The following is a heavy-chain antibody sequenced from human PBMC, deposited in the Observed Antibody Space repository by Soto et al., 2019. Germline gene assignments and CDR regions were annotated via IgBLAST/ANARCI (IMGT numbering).Heavy chain of an antibody. CDR2: ISGSGHNI. J-gene: IGHJ4*01. CDR3: LSRFVDRDNSALYF. D-gene: IGHD1-20*01. Sequence: LRLSFVASGFIFSEYYLSWIRQSPGKVLEWLSYISGSGHNIYYADSVKGRCTISRDNDKKTLYLHMNSLRVEVTPVYSRLSRFVDRDNSALYF. V-gene: IGHV3-11*01. CDR1: GFIFSEYY.